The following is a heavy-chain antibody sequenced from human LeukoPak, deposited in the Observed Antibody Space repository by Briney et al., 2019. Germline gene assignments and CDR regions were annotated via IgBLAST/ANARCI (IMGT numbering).Heavy chain of an antibody. D-gene: IGHD3-10*01. CDR2: IKRKTDGGTT. Sequence: GGSLRLSCAASGFTFSDAWMSWVRQTPGKRLEWVGRIKRKTDGGTTDYAAPVKGRFIISRDESKDTLYLQMNSLKTEDTDVYYCTAYYYGSGSYYGRAFDIWGHGSMVTVSS. V-gene: IGHV3-15*01. CDR1: GFTFSDAW. J-gene: IGHJ3*02. CDR3: TAYYYGSGSYYGRAFDI.